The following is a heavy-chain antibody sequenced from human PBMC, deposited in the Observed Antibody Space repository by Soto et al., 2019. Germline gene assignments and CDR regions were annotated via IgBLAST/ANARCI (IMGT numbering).Heavy chain of an antibody. CDR3: ARHSQVAATAFDI. D-gene: IGHD2-15*01. CDR2: IYYSGST. CDR1: GGSISSYY. V-gene: IGHV4-59*08. J-gene: IGHJ3*02. Sequence: ASETLSLTCTVSGGSISSYYWSWTGKPPGKGLEWIGYIYYSGSTNYNPSLKSRVTISVDTSKNQFSLKLSSVTAADTAVYYCARHSQVAATAFDIWGQGTMVTVSS.